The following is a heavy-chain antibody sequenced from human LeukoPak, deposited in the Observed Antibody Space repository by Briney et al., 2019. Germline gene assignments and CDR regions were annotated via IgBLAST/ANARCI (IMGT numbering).Heavy chain of an antibody. J-gene: IGHJ6*02. D-gene: IGHD3-16*01. V-gene: IGHV3-72*01. CDR3: TRDCAHASRGKPCYYAMDV. CDR2: IRNKVNSYTT. CDR1: GFTFSDYY. Sequence: PGGSLRLSCAASGFTFSDYYMDWVRQAPGKGLEWVGRIRNKVNSYTTEYAASVKGRFTISGDESKNSVYLQMNSLRTEDTAIYYCTRDCAHASRGKPCYYAMDVWGLGTTVTVSS.